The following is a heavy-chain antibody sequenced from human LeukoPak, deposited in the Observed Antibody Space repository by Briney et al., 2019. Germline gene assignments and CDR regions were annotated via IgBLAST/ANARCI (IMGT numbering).Heavy chain of an antibody. V-gene: IGHV4-4*09. CDR1: GGSISSYY. J-gene: IGHJ4*02. D-gene: IGHD3-16*01. CDR2: IYTSGST. CDR3: ARAAGGNFDY. Sequence: SETLSLTCTVSGGSISSYYWSWIRQPPGKGLEWTGYIYTSGSTNYNPSLKSRVTISVDTSKNQFSLKLSSVTAADTAVYYCARAAGGNFDYWGQGTLVTVSS.